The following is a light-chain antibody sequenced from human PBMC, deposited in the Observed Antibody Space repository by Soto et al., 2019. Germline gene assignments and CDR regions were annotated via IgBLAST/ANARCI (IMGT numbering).Light chain of an antibody. CDR3: ETWDSNSWV. CDR2: LEGSGSY. V-gene: IGLV4-60*02. Sequence: QTVVTQSSSASASLGSSVKLTCTLSSGHSNYIIAWHQHQPGKAPRYLMKLEGSGSYNKGSGVPDRFSGSSSGADRYLTISNLQFDDEADYYCETWDSNSWVFGGGTQLTVL. CDR1: SGHSNYI. J-gene: IGLJ3*02.